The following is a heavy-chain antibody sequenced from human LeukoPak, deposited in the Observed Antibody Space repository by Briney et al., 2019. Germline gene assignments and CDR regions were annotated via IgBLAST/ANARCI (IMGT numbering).Heavy chain of an antibody. CDR1: GGSISSYY. CDR2: IYYSGST. Sequence: SETLSLTCTVSGGSISSYYWSWIRQPPGKGLEWIGYIYYSGSTNYNPSLKSRVTISVDTSKNQFSLKLSSVTAADTAVYYCARVHDFWSGYYQFDYWGQGTLVTVSS. D-gene: IGHD3-3*01. J-gene: IGHJ4*02. CDR3: ARVHDFWSGYYQFDY. V-gene: IGHV4-59*01.